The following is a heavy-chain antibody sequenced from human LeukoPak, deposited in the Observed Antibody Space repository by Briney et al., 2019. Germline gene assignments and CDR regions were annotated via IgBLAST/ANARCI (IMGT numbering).Heavy chain of an antibody. Sequence: GGSLRLSCAASGFTFSSYAMSWVRQAPGKGLEWVSAISGSGGSTYYADSVKGRFTISRDNSKNTLYLQMNSLRAEDTAVYYCANDTTQMYSSSWDSWGQGTLVTVSS. CDR2: ISGSGGST. CDR3: ANDTTQMYSSSWDS. V-gene: IGHV3-23*01. D-gene: IGHD6-13*01. CDR1: GFTFSSYA. J-gene: IGHJ4*02.